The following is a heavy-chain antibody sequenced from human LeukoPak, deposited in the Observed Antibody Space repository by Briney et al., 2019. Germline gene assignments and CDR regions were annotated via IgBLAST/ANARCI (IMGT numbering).Heavy chain of an antibody. CDR2: INPNSGGT. D-gene: IGHD5-18*01. V-gene: IGHV1-2*02. CDR3: ARDVDTAMVRDY. J-gene: IGHJ4*02. CDR1: GYTFTGYY. Sequence: ASVKVSCKASGYTFTGYYMHWVRQAPGQGLEWMGWINPNSGGTNYAQKFQGRVTMTRDTSISTAYMELSRLRPDDTAVYYCARDVDTAMVRDYWGQGTLVTVSS.